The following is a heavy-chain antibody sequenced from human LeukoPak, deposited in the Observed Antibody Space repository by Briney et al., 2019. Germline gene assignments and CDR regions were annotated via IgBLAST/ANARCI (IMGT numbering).Heavy chain of an antibody. CDR3: AKDFRWFQDY. V-gene: IGHV3-30*02. CDR1: GFTFKSYG. D-gene: IGHD4-23*01. CDR2: IRFDESDK. Sequence: PGGSLRLSCAASGFTFKSYGMHWVRQAPGKGLEWVAHIRFDESDKYYSDSVKGRFTISRDTSKNTLYLQMNSLRGEDTAVYYCAKDFRWFQDYWGQGTLVTVSS. J-gene: IGHJ4*02.